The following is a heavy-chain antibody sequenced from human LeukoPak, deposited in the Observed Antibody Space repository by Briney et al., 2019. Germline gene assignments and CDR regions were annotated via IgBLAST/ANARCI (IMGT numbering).Heavy chain of an antibody. D-gene: IGHD3/OR15-3a*01. Sequence: SETLSLTCTVSGYSISSGYYWGWIRQPPGKGLEWIGSIYYSGNTYYNASLKSQVSISIDTSKNQFSLRLTSVTAADTAVYYCARQTGSGLFILPGGQGTLVAVSS. CDR2: IYYSGNT. V-gene: IGHV4-38-2*02. CDR3: ARQTGSGLFILP. CDR1: GYSISSGYY. J-gene: IGHJ4*02.